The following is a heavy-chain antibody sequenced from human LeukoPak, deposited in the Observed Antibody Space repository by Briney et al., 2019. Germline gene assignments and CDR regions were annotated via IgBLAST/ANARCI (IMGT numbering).Heavy chain of an antibody. V-gene: IGHV3-23*01. CDR1: GFTLSSYE. J-gene: IGHJ6*03. Sequence: GGSLRLSCTVSGFTLSSYEMSWIRQAPGKGLEWVSSIDYDGGSGHYADSVKGRFTISRDNSNNTLFLHLNSLRGEDTAVYYCATHGSAHYYMDVWGKGTTVTISS. CDR2: IDYDGGSG. CDR3: ATHGSAHYYMDV. D-gene: IGHD2-2*03.